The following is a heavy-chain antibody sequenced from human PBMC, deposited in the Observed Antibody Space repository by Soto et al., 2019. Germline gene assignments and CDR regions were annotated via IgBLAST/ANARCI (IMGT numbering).Heavy chain of an antibody. D-gene: IGHD6-6*01. Sequence: QVQLVQSGAEVKKPGSSVKVSCKASGGIFSSYAISWLRQAPGQGLEWMGAVIPILGQAYYAQDLQDRVSITAAESTRTTYMELSSLRSEDPAVYFCARVGGIGAPPGTDYWGQGTLVTVSS. CDR3: ARVGGIGAPPGTDY. CDR2: VIPILGQA. CDR1: GGIFSSYA. J-gene: IGHJ4*02. V-gene: IGHV1-69*01.